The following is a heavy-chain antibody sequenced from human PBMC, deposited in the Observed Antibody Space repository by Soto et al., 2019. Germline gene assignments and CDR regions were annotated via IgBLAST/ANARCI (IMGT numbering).Heavy chain of an antibody. CDR2: INAGNGNT. Sequence: QVQLVQSGAEVKKPGASVKVSCKASGYTFTSYAMHWVRQAPGQRLEWMGWINAGNGNTKYSQKFQGRVTITRDTAESTAYMELSSLRSEDTAVYYCARSGPGITVFGVVTNLFDYWGQGTMVTVSS. V-gene: IGHV1-3*01. J-gene: IGHJ4*02. CDR1: GYTFTSYA. D-gene: IGHD3-3*01. CDR3: ARSGPGITVFGVVTNLFDY.